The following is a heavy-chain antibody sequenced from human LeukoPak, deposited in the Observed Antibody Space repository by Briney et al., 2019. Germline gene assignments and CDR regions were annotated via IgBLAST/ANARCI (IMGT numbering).Heavy chain of an antibody. J-gene: IGHJ5*02. Sequence: GGSLRLSCTASGFVLSDYGIHWVRQAPGKGLEWVAFVRNDGSNEYYVGSVKGRFTISRDKSKNTLYLQMNSLRAEDTAVYSCAKESDSGYHSEGPKTWGLGTLVTVSS. D-gene: IGHD5-12*01. CDR3: AKESDSGYHSEGPKT. CDR1: GFVLSDYG. V-gene: IGHV3-30*02. CDR2: VRNDGSNE.